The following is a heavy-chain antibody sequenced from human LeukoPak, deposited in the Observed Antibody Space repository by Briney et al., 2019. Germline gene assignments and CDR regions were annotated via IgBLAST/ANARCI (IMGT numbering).Heavy chain of an antibody. CDR2: IYYSGST. D-gene: IGHD5-24*01. V-gene: IGHV4-59*08. CDR3: ARHDTEMATGFDY. Sequence: PSETLSLTCTVSGGSISSYYWSRIRQPPGKGLEWIGYIYYSGSTNYNPSLKSRVTISVDTSKNQFSLKLSSVTAADTAVYYCARHDTEMATGFDYWGQGTLVTVSS. CDR1: GGSISSYY. J-gene: IGHJ4*02.